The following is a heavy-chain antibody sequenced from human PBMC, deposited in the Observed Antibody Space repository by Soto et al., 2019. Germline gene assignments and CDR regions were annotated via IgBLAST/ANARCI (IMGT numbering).Heavy chain of an antibody. CDR1: GGSTSSSSYY. V-gene: IGHV4-39*01. CDR3: ARRLWGYDSSGYVSYFDY. J-gene: IGHJ4*02. D-gene: IGHD3-22*01. Sequence: TSETLSLTCTVSGGSTSSSSYYWGWIRQPPGKGLEWIGSIYYSGSTYYNPSLKSRVTISVDTSKNQFSLKLSSVTAADTAVYYCARRLWGYDSSGYVSYFDYWGQGTLVTVSS. CDR2: IYYSGST.